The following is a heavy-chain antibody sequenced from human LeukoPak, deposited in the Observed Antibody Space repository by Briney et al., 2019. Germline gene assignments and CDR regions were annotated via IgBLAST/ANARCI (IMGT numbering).Heavy chain of an antibody. CDR3: ARGVVQITAGYFDY. J-gene: IGHJ4*02. CDR2: IPFDGRRQ. Sequence: GGSLRLSCAASGFTFSSHAIHWVRQAAGKGLEWVAVIPFDGRRQYYADSVKGRFTISRDNSKNTLYLQMDGLKPEDTAVYYCARGVVQITAGYFDYWGQGTLVTVSS. CDR1: GFTFSSHA. V-gene: IGHV3-30*04. D-gene: IGHD1-20*01.